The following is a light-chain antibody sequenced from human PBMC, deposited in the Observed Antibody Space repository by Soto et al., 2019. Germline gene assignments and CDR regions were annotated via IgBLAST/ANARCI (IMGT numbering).Light chain of an antibody. Sequence: SVLTQPRSVSGSPGQSVTISCTGTSSDVGIYEYVSWYQQHPGKAPKLILYDVSKWPSGVPRRFSGSKSGNTASLTISGLQAEDEADYYCSSYASSYTYVFGSGTKVTVL. V-gene: IGLV2-11*01. CDR1: SSDVGIYEY. CDR3: SSYASSYTYV. CDR2: DVS. J-gene: IGLJ1*01.